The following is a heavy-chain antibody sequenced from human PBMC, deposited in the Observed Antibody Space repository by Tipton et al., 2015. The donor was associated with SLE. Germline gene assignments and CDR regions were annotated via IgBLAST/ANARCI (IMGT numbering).Heavy chain of an antibody. V-gene: IGHV4-38-2*01. Sequence: TLSLTCAVSGFSITDGYHWVWIRQPPGKGPEWIGSIYHSGTTYYNPSLKSRVTISLDKSKNQFSLKLGHVTAADTAVYYCARSGLDDISYFEEWGQGSLLTVSS. CDR2: IYHSGTT. J-gene: IGHJ1*01. CDR3: ARSGLDDISYFEE. D-gene: IGHD3-9*01. CDR1: GFSITDGYH.